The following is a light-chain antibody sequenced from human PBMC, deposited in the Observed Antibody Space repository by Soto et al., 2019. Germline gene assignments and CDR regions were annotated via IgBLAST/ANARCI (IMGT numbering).Light chain of an antibody. CDR1: QSISTW. V-gene: IGKV1-5*03. J-gene: IGKJ1*01. Sequence: DIQMTQSPSTLSASLGDRVTITCRASQSISTWLAWYQQKPGKAPKLLIYKASSLESGVPSRFSGSGSGTEFTLTISSLQPDDFATYYCQQYINRWTFGQGTKVEIK. CDR3: QQYINRWT. CDR2: KAS.